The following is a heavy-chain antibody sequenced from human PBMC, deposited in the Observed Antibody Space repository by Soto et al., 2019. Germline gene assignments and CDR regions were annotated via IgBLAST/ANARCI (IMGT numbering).Heavy chain of an antibody. CDR2: ISAYNGNT. CDR1: GYTFTSYG. V-gene: IGHV1-18*01. CDR3: ARSADYSSSWYYYYYGMDV. D-gene: IGHD6-13*01. J-gene: IGHJ6*02. Sequence: QVQLVQSGAEVKKPGASVKVSCKASGYTFTSYGISWVRQAPGQGLEWMGWISAYNGNTNYAQKLQGRVTMTTDTSTSTAYMELRSLRSDDTAVYYCARSADYSSSWYYYYYGMDVWGQGTTVTVCS.